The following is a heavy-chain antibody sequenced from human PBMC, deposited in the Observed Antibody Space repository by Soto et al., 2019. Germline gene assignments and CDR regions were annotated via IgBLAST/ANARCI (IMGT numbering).Heavy chain of an antibody. V-gene: IGHV1-8*01. D-gene: IGHD3-22*01. CDR2: MNPNSGNT. J-gene: IGHJ4*02. CDR1: GYTFTSYD. Sequence: QLQLVQSGAEVKKPGASVKVSCKASGYTFTSYDINWVRQATGQGLEWMGWMNPNSGNTGYAQKFQGRVTMTRNTSINTAYMELSSLRSEDTAVYYCARGHQGYYDSSGYPTDDYWGQGPLVTVSS. CDR3: ARGHQGYYDSSGYPTDDY.